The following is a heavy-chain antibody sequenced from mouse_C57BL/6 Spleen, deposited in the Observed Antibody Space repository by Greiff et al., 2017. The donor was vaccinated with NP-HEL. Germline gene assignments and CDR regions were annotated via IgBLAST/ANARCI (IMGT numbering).Heavy chain of an antibody. CDR2: IYPRSGNT. Sequence: VMLVESGAELARPGASVKLSCKASGYTFTSYGISWVKQRTGQGLEWIGEIYPRSGNTYYNEKFKGKATLTADKSSSTSYMELRSLTSEDSAVYFCARYETAQATCAYWGQGTLVTVSA. V-gene: IGHV1-81*01. CDR1: GYTFTSYG. D-gene: IGHD3-2*02. CDR3: ARYETAQATCAY. J-gene: IGHJ3*01.